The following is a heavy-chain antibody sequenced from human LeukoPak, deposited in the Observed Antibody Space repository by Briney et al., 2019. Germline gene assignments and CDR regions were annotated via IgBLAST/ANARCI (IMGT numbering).Heavy chain of an antibody. Sequence: ASVKVSCKASGYTFTSYGISWVRQAPGQGLEWMGWISAYNGKTNHAQNCQGRVTMTTDTSTSTAYMELRSLRSDDAAVYYCARDGEQQLGFDYWGQGTLVTASS. J-gene: IGHJ4*02. CDR1: GYTFTSYG. CDR3: ARDGEQQLGFDY. V-gene: IGHV1-18*01. CDR2: ISAYNGKT. D-gene: IGHD6-13*01.